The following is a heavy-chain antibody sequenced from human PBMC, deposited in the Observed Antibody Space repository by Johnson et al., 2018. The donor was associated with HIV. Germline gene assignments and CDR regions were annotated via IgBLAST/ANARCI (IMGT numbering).Heavy chain of an antibody. CDR3: ASGAYISSLTFDI. D-gene: IGHD6-6*01. J-gene: IGHJ3*02. Sequence: QVQLVESGGGVVQPGGSLRLSCAASGFTFSSYGMHWVRQAPGKGLEWVAVISYDGSNKYYADSVKGRFIISRDNSKNTLYLQMNSLRVEDTAVYYCASGAYISSLTFDIWGQGTMVTVSS. CDR2: ISYDGSNK. CDR1: GFTFSSYG. V-gene: IGHV3-30*19.